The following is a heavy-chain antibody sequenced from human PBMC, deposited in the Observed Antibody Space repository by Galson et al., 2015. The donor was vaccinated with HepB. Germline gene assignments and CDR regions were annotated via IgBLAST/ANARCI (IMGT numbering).Heavy chain of an antibody. V-gene: IGHV3-74*01. CDR3: AGSWNRVLDY. D-gene: IGHD1/OR15-1a*01. CDR2: IDKDGST. Sequence: SLRLSCAASGFTFSSSWMHWVRQAPGKGLVWVARIDKDGSTVYADFVKGRFTTTRDNAKNTVTLQMNSLRADDTAVYFCAGSWNRVLDYWGQGTMVTVSS. CDR1: GFTFSSSW. J-gene: IGHJ4*02.